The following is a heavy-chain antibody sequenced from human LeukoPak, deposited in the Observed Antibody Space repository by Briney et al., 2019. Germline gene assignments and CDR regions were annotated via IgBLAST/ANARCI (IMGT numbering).Heavy chain of an antibody. CDR2: IYHSGST. CDR3: ARGLGVKDDY. Sequence: SETLSLTCAVSGGSISSGGYSWSWIRQPPGKGLEWIGYIYHSGSTNYNPSLKSRVTISVDTSKNQFSLKLSSVTAADTAVYYCARGLGVKDDYWGQGTLVTVSS. J-gene: IGHJ4*02. CDR1: GGSISSGGYS. V-gene: IGHV4-30-2*01. D-gene: IGHD3-10*01.